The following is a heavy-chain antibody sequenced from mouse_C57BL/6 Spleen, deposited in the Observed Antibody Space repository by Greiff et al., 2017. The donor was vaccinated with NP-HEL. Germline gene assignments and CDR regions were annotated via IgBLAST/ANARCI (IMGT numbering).Heavy chain of an antibody. J-gene: IGHJ3*01. CDR2: IAPSDSYT. D-gene: IGHD2-3*01. CDR3: ARWGLLAFAY. CDR1: GYTFTSYW. Sequence: QVQLQQPGAELVKPGASVKLSCKASGYTFTSYWMQWVKQRPGQGLEWIGEIAPSDSYTNYNQKFKGKATLTVDTSSSTAYMQLSSLTSEDSAVYYCARWGLLAFAYWGQGTLVTVSA. V-gene: IGHV1-50*01.